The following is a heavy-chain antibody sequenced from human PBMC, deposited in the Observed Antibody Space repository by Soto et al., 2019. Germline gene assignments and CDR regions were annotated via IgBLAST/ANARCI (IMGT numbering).Heavy chain of an antibody. CDR3: ARESGSYDPLDY. CDR2: IYYSGST. J-gene: IGHJ4*02. Sequence: PSETLSLTCTVSGVSISSYYWSWIRQPPGKGLEWIGYIYYSGSTRYNPSLKSRVTISIDTSKSQFSMKMTSVTAADTAMYYCARESGSYDPLDYWGQGPLVTVSS. V-gene: IGHV4-59*01. CDR1: GVSISSYY. D-gene: IGHD1-26*01.